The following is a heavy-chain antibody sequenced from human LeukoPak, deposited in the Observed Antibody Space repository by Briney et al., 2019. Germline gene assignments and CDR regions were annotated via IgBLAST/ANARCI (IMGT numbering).Heavy chain of an antibody. J-gene: IGHJ6*03. V-gene: IGHV4-34*01. CDR1: TGSFSGYY. Sequence: SETLSLTCAVYTGSFSGYYWSWIRQPPGKGPEWIGEINHSGSTNYHPSLKRRVPISVATSQTQFSLKLSSVTAADTAVYYCARARASYCTNGVCRYYYYYYYMDVWGKGTTVTVSS. CDR3: ARARASYCTNGVCRYYYYYYYMDV. CDR2: INHSGST. D-gene: IGHD2-8*01.